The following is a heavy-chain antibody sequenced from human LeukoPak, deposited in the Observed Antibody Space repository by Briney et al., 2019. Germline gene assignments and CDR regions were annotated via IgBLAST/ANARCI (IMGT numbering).Heavy chain of an antibody. J-gene: IGHJ2*01. Sequence: SETLSLTCTVSGGSISSSSYYWGWIRQPPGKGLEWIGSIYYSGSTYYNPSLKSRVTISVDTSKNQFSLKLSSVTAADTAVYYCARRKRQVTRYFDLWGRDTLVTVSS. CDR1: GGSISSSSYY. CDR3: ARRKRQVTRYFDL. CDR2: IYYSGST. V-gene: IGHV4-39*01. D-gene: IGHD1-1*01.